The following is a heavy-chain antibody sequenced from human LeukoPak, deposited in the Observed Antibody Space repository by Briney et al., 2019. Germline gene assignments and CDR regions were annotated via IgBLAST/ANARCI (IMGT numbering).Heavy chain of an antibody. Sequence: SVKVSCKASGGPFSSHSISWVRQAPGQGLEWMGGVVPTFGTTNVAQKFQGRLTITADKSSNTAYMDLTSLRDDDTAVYFCASSGQMLWDPYYFPSWGQGSLVTVSS. CDR3: ASSGQMLWDPYYFPS. V-gene: IGHV1-69*06. CDR2: VVPTFGTT. D-gene: IGHD2/OR15-2a*01. J-gene: IGHJ4*02. CDR1: GGPFSSHS.